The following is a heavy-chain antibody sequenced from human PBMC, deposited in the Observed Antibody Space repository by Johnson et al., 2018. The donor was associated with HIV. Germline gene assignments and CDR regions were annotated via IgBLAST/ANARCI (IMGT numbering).Heavy chain of an antibody. V-gene: IGHV3-33*01. CDR3: ARDSNPTSMIVISFDAFDI. CDR2: IWYDGSEK. Sequence: QVQLVESGGGVVQPGRSLRLSCAASGFTFNSYGMHWVRQAPGKGLEWVAVIWYDGSEKYYVDSVKGRFTISRDNAKNSLYLQMNSLRAEDTAVYFCARDSNPTSMIVISFDAFDIWGQGTMVTVSS. J-gene: IGHJ3*02. D-gene: IGHD3-22*01. CDR1: GFTFNSYG.